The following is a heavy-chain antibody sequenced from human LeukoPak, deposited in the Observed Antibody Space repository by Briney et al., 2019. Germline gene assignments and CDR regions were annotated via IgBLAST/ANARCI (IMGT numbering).Heavy chain of an antibody. CDR2: IFGPA. CDR3: ARGRCVGSTSCYYFDY. V-gene: IGHV1-69*01. D-gene: IGHD2-2*01. J-gene: IGHJ4*02. Sequence: IFGPATYPQQFQGRVTITAHQSTSTAYMELSSLRSEDTAVYYCARGRCVGSTSCYYFDYWGQGTLVTVSS.